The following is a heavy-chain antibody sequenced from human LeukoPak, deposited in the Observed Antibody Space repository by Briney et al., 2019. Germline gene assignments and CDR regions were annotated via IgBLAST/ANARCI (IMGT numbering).Heavy chain of an antibody. CDR3: ARDIEYSSSLSFDY. CDR1: GGSFSGYY. Sequence: SETLSLTCAVYGGSFSGYYWSWIRQPPGKGLEWIGEINHSGSTNYNPSLKSRVTISVDTSKNQFSLKLSSVTAAGTAVYYCARDIEYSSSLSFDYWGQGTLVTVS. D-gene: IGHD6-6*01. CDR2: INHSGST. V-gene: IGHV4-34*01. J-gene: IGHJ4*02.